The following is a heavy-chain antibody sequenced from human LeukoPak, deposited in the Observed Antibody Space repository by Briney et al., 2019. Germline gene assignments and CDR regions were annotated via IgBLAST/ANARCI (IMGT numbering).Heavy chain of an antibody. CDR3: ARIIVGASFDY. D-gene: IGHD1-26*01. CDR1: GGSVNNGPYY. J-gene: IGHJ4*02. Sequence: SETLSLTCTVSGGSVNNGPYYWSWIRQHPGKGLEWIGYISYTGGPYYNPSLESRVSMSVDTSKNQFSLKLSSVTAADTAMYYCARIIVGASFDYWGQGTLVTVSS. V-gene: IGHV4-31*03. CDR2: ISYTGGP.